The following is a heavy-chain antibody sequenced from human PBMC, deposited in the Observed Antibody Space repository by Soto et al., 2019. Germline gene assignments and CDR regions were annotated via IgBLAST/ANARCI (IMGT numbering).Heavy chain of an antibody. CDR3: ARGPHLAAAGIYDY. CDR1: GYTFTGYY. CDR2: INPNSGGT. D-gene: IGHD6-13*01. Sequence: QVQLVQSGAEVKKPGASVKVSCKASGYTFTGYYMHWVRQAPGQGLEWMGWINPNSGGTNYAQQFQGRVTMTRDTSISTAYMELSRLRSDDTAVYYCARGPHLAAAGIYDYWGQGTLVTVSS. V-gene: IGHV1-2*02. J-gene: IGHJ4*02.